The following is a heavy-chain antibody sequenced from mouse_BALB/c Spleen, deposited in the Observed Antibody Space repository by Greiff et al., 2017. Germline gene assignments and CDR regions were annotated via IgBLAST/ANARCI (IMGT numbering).Heavy chain of an antibody. CDR1: GYTFTDYN. J-gene: IGHJ3*01. CDR3: ARTTAEPPFAY. CDR2: INPNNGGT. D-gene: IGHD1-2*01. Sequence: DVKLQESGPELVKPGASVKIPCKASGYTFTDYNMDWVKQSHGKSLEWIGDINPNNGGTIYNQKFKGKATLTVDKSSSTAYMELRSLTSEDTAVYYCARTTAEPPFAYWGQGTLVTVSA. V-gene: IGHV1-18*01.